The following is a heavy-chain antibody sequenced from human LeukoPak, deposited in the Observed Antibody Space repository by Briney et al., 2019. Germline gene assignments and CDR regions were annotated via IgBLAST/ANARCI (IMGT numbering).Heavy chain of an antibody. CDR2: IYSGGRT. CDR3: AREAPFGSFDY. D-gene: IGHD3-3*01. Sequence: GPLRLSCAASGFTVSTNYMSWVRQAPGKGLEWVSVIYSGGRTYYAGTVKGRFTISRDNSKNTVYIQMTSLRAEDTAVYYCAREAPFGSFDYWGQGTLVTVSS. V-gene: IGHV3-53*01. J-gene: IGHJ4*02. CDR1: GFTVSTNY.